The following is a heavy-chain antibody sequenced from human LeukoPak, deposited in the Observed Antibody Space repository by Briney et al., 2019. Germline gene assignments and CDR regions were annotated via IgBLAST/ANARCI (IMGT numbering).Heavy chain of an antibody. Sequence: SETLSLTCTVSGGSISSYYWSWIRQPPGKGLEWIGYIYYSGSTNYNPSLKSRVTISVDTSKNQFSLKLSSVTAADTAVYYCARAGGWFDPWGQGTLVTVSS. CDR3: ARAGGWFDP. CDR1: GGSISSYY. D-gene: IGHD3-16*01. V-gene: IGHV4-59*01. CDR2: IYYSGST. J-gene: IGHJ5*02.